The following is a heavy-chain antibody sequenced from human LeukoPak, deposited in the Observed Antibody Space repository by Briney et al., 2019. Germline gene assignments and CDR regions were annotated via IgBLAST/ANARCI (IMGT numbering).Heavy chain of an antibody. J-gene: IGHJ4*02. D-gene: IGHD2-2*01. Sequence: GGSLRLSCAASGFTFRDYTMNWVRQAPGKGLEWVSAISKSSTYIKYADSVKGRFTVSRDNAKNSLFLQMNSLRVEDTAVYYCAREVVIVVEPAANTIDYWGRGTRVTVSS. CDR2: ISKSSTYI. CDR3: AREVVIVVEPAANTIDY. CDR1: GFTFRDYT. V-gene: IGHV3-21*01.